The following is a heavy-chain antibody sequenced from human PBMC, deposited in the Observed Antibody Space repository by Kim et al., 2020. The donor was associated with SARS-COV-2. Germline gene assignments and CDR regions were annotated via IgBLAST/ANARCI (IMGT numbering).Heavy chain of an antibody. CDR2: IYSGGST. D-gene: IGHD2-2*01. CDR1: GFNVNNNY. J-gene: IGHJ4*02. Sequence: GGSLRLSCAASGFNVNNNYMSWVRQAPGKGLEWVSVIYSGGSTYYADSVKGRFTISSDNSMNTLYLQMNSLRADDTAVYYCARGCSSGRCYAFDYWGQGTLVTVSS. CDR3: ARGCSSGRCYAFDY. V-gene: IGHV3-53*01.